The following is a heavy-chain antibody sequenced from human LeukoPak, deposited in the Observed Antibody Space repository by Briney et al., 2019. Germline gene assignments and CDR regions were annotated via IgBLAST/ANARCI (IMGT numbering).Heavy chain of an antibody. CDR2: ISNDGSNE. J-gene: IGHJ4*02. V-gene: IGHV3-30*18. D-gene: IGHD1-26*01. Sequence: GRSLRLSCAASGFTFSSYGMNWVRQAPGKGVEWVAVISNDGSNEYYADSVKGRFTISRDNSKNTLYLQMNSLRAEDTAVYYCAKGSPFDYWGQGTLVTVSS. CDR1: GFTFSSYG. CDR3: AKGSPFDY.